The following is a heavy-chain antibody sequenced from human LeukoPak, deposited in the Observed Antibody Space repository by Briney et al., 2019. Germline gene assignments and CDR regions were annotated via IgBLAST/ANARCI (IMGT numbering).Heavy chain of an antibody. CDR1: GYAFTSYG. V-gene: IGHV1-18*01. J-gene: IGHJ5*02. CDR3: ARDLYRDSLPVSWFDP. D-gene: IGHD4-11*01. Sequence: ASVKVSCKASGYAFTSYGISWVRQAPGQGLEWMGWISDYNGNTNYAQKLQGRVTMTTDTSTSTAYMELRSLRSDDTAVYYCARDLYRDSLPVSWFDPWGQGTLVTVSS. CDR2: ISDYNGNT.